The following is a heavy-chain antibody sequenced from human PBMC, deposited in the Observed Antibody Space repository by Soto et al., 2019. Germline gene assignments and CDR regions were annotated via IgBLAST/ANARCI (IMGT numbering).Heavy chain of an antibody. CDR3: ARARDSSGYYYVLWFDP. Sequence: SVKVSCKASGGTFSSYAISWVRQAPGQGLEWMGGIIPIFGTANYAQKFQGRVTITADESTSTAYMEPSSLRSEDTAVYYCARARDSSGYYYVLWFDPWGQGTLVTVSS. CDR1: GGTFSSYA. V-gene: IGHV1-69*13. J-gene: IGHJ5*02. D-gene: IGHD3-22*01. CDR2: IIPIFGTA.